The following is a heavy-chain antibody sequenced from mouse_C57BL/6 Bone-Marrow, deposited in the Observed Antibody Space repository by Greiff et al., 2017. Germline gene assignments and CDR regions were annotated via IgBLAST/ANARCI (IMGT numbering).Heavy chain of an antibody. D-gene: IGHD1-3*01. J-gene: IGHJ4*01. V-gene: IGHV1-9*01. CDR2: ILPGSGST. Sequence: VQLQQSGAELMKPGASVKLSCKATGYTFTGYWIEWVKQRPGHGLEWIGEILPGSGSTNYTEKFKGKATFTADTSSNTAYMQLSSLTTEDSAIYYCARSGKGDYAMDYWGQGTSVTVSS. CDR3: ARSGKGDYAMDY. CDR1: GYTFTGYW.